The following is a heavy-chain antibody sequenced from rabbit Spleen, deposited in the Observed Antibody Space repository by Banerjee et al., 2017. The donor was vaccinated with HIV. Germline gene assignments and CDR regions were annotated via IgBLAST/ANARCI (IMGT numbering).Heavy chain of an antibody. D-gene: IGHD4-2*01. Sequence: QQLVESGGGLVKPGASLTLTCKASGFSFSSGYYMSWVRQAPGKGLEWIGCIGTGTGSTYYASWAKGRFTISKTSSTTVTLQMTSLTVADTATYFCARGGYGGHIYSMGLWGPGTLVTVS. J-gene: IGHJ4*01. V-gene: IGHV1S40*01. CDR3: ARGGYGGHIYSMGL. CDR1: GFSFSSGYY. CDR2: IGTGTGST.